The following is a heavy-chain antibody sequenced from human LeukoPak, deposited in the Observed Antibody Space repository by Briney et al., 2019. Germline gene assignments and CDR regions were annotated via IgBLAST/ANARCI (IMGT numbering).Heavy chain of an antibody. CDR2: INPSGGST. CDR1: GYTFTSYY. D-gene: IGHD1-26*01. J-gene: IGHJ4*02. Sequence: GASVKVSCKASGYTFTSYYMHWVRQAPGQGLEWMGIINPSGGSTSYAQKFQGRVTMTRDTSTSTVYMELSSLRSEDTAVYYCARERVRVGATFRGGPPTPGVMGYWGQGTLVTVSS. CDR3: ARERVRVGATFRGGPPTPGVMGY. V-gene: IGHV1-46*01.